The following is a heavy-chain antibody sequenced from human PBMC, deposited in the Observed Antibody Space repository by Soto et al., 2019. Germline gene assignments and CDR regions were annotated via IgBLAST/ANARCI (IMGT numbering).Heavy chain of an antibody. Sequence: PSETLSLTCAVYGGSFSGYYWGWIRQPPGKGLEWIGSILYGGGTYYNASLKSRLTISVDTSKKQFSLKLSSVTAADTAVYYCARPKNYASGSYHYFESWGQGILVTVSS. CDR1: GGSFSGYY. CDR3: ARPKNYASGSYHYFES. V-gene: IGHV4-34*12. J-gene: IGHJ4*02. D-gene: IGHD3-10*01. CDR2: ILYGGGT.